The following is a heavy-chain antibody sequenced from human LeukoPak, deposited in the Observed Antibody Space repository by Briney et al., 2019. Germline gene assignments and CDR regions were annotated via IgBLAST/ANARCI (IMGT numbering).Heavy chain of an antibody. Sequence: GSLRLSCEASGFTFDDYAMHWVRQAPGKGLEWVSVIYSGGSTYYADSVKGRFTISRDNSKNTLYLQMNSLRAEDTAVYYCARDSLRGEYYFDYWGQGTLVTVSS. CDR3: ARDSLRGEYYFDY. V-gene: IGHV3-53*01. J-gene: IGHJ4*02. CDR2: IYSGGST. CDR1: GFTFDDYA.